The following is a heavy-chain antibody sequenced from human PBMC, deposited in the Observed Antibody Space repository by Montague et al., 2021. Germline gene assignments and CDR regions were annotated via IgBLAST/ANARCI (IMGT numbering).Heavy chain of an antibody. Sequence: SLRLSCAASGFTFSSYAMHWVRQAPGTGPEWVAIIWFDGSKKYYRDSVKGRFTISRDNSENTLHPQMNSLRAEDTAVYYCVKDSGYFYYMDVWGKGTTVTVSS. J-gene: IGHJ6*03. CDR3: VKDSGYFYYMDV. CDR1: GFTFSSYA. D-gene: IGHD3-10*01. CDR2: IWFDGSKK. V-gene: IGHV3-33*06.